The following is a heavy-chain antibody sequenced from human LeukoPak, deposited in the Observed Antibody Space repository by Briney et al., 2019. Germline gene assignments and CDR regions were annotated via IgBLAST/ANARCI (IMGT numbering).Heavy chain of an antibody. CDR2: ISYDGSNK. V-gene: IGHV3-30*04. CDR1: GFTFSSYA. Sequence: GGSLRLSCAASGFTFSSYAMHWVRQAPGKGLEWVAVISYDGSNKYYADSVKGRFTISRDNSKNTLYLQMNSLRAEDTAVYYCARGGPRAVVQYYDSSGYYFYWGQGTLVTVSS. J-gene: IGHJ4*02. CDR3: ARGGPRAVVQYYDSSGYYFY. D-gene: IGHD3-22*01.